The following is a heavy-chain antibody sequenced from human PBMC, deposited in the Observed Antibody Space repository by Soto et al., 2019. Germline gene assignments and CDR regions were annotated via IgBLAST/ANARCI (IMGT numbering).Heavy chain of an antibody. CDR1: GFTFSSYG. CDR3: AKSPAGTSDY. J-gene: IGHJ4*02. Sequence: QVQLVESGGGVVQPGRSLRLSCAASGFTFSSYGMHWVRQAPGKGLEWVAVISYDGSNKYYADSVKGRFTISRYNSKNTLYLQMNSLRAEDTAVYYCAKSPAGTSDYWGQGTLVTVSS. D-gene: IGHD1-1*01. CDR2: ISYDGSNK. V-gene: IGHV3-30*18.